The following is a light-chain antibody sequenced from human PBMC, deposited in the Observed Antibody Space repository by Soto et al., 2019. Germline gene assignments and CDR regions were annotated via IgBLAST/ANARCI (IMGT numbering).Light chain of an antibody. CDR2: WAS. J-gene: IGKJ1*01. CDR1: QSVLHTSNNKNY. Sequence: DIVMTQSPDSLPVSLGERATINCKSSQSVLHTSNNKNYLAWFQQKPGQPPRLLIYWASTRGSGVPDRFSGSGSGPDFTLTISSLQAEDVAVYSCQQYYSAPWTFGQGTRVEIK. CDR3: QQYYSAPWT. V-gene: IGKV4-1*01.